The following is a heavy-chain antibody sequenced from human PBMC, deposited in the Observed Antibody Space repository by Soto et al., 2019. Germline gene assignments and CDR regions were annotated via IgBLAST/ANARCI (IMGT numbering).Heavy chain of an antibody. CDR2: ISGSGGST. D-gene: IGHD4-17*01. CDR3: AKSRWGSVTTSCIWFDP. CDR1: GLTFSSYA. V-gene: IGHV3-23*01. J-gene: IGHJ5*02. Sequence: SGGSLRLSCASSGLTFSSYAMSWVRQAPGKGLEWVSAISGSGGSTYYADSVKGRFTISRDNSKNTLYLQMNSLRAEDTAVYYCAKSRWGSVTTSCIWFDPWGQGTLVTVSS.